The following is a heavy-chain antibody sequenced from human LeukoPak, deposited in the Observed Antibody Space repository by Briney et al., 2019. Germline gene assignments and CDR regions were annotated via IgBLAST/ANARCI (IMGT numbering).Heavy chain of an antibody. Sequence: ASVKVSCKAAGYTFTSYGISSVRQAPGQGIEWMGWISAYNGNTNYAQKLQGRVTMTTDTSTSTAYMELSSLRSEDTAVYYCARGRDNYYSSGSYYRWGQGSLVTVSS. CDR1: GYTFTSYG. CDR3: ARGRDNYYSSGSYYR. V-gene: IGHV1-18*01. CDR2: ISAYNGNT. D-gene: IGHD3-10*01. J-gene: IGHJ1*01.